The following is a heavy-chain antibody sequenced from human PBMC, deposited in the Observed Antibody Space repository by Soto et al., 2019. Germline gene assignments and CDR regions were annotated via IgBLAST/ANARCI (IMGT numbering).Heavy chain of an antibody. CDR3: ARDVSSDTTGFRGYDL. CDR2: FIPIFVSA. V-gene: IGHV1-69*13. J-gene: IGHJ4*02. D-gene: IGHD3-10*01. CDR1: GWTVRRYA. Sequence: ASVKVFLKAAGWTVRRYAITWVRQAPGKGLEWMGVFIPIFVSAHYAPKFQGRITITADESTSTAYMELSGLTPEDTAIYYCARDVSSDTTGFRGYDLWGQGTQVTVSS.